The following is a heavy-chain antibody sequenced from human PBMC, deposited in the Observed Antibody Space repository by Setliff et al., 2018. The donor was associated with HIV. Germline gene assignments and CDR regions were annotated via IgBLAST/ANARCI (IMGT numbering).Heavy chain of an antibody. D-gene: IGHD2-2*01. CDR3: ARGGVCTSTSCGGNYYYGTDV. CDR2: IIPILGMS. J-gene: IGHJ6*02. Sequence: SVKVSCKASGGTFSIYAISWVRQAPGQGLEWMGGIIPILGMSIYAQKFQGRVTITADESTSTAYMELSSLRSDDTAVYYCARGGVCTSTSCGGNYYYGTDVWGQGTTVTVSS. CDR1: GGTFSIYA. V-gene: IGHV1-69*10.